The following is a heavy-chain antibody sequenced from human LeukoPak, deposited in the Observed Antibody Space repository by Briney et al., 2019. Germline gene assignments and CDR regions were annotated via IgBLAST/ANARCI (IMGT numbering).Heavy chain of an antibody. CDR1: GYTFTSYY. CDR2: INPSGGST. J-gene: IGHJ3*02. D-gene: IGHD6-13*01. V-gene: IGHV1-46*01. CDR3: ARVKQQLGQYGPKNDAFGI. Sequence: ASVKVSCKASGYTFTSYYMHWVRQAPGQGLEWMGIINPSGGSTSYAQKFQGRVTMTEDKSTSTAYMELSSLRSEDTAVYYCARVKQQLGQYGPKNDAFGIWGQGTMVTVSS.